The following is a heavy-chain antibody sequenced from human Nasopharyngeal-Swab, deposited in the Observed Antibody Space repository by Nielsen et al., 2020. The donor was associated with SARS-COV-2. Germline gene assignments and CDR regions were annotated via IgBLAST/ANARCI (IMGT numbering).Heavy chain of an antibody. CDR3: ARAGSTVATPFDY. Sequence: SCTVSGGSISSGGYFWGWIRQYPGKGLGWIGYIYYSGSTYYNPSLKSRLTMSLDTSKNQFSLKLSSVTAADTAVYYCARAGSTVATPFDYWGQGTLVTVSS. V-gene: IGHV4-31*02. CDR2: IYYSGST. J-gene: IGHJ4*02. CDR1: GGSISSGGYF. D-gene: IGHD4-11*01.